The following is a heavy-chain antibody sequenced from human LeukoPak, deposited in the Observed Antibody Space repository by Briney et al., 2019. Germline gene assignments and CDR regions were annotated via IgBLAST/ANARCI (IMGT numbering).Heavy chain of an antibody. Sequence: GASVKVSCKASGYTFTGYYMHWVRQAPGQGLEWMGWINPNSGGTNYAQKFQGRVTMTRDTSISTDYMELSRLRSDDTAVYYCARGDPRIMVRGVPLGAYFDYWGQGTLVTVSS. V-gene: IGHV1-2*02. CDR1: GYTFTGYY. CDR3: ARGDPRIMVRGVPLGAYFDY. J-gene: IGHJ4*02. CDR2: INPNSGGT. D-gene: IGHD3-10*01.